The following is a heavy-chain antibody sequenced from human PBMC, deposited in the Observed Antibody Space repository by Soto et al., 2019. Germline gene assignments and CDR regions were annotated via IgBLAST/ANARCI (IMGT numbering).Heavy chain of an antibody. J-gene: IGHJ3*01. CDR3: ASDLGDHHAFDL. CDR2: INAGNGNT. D-gene: IGHD2-21*01. Sequence: AAVKVSCKASGYTFTTHALHWVRQAAGQRLEWMGWINAGNGNTKYSQKLQGRVTISRDTFASTGYMELSSLRSEDTAVYYCASDLGDHHAFDLWGQGTMVTVSS. V-gene: IGHV1-3*01. CDR1: GYTFTTHA.